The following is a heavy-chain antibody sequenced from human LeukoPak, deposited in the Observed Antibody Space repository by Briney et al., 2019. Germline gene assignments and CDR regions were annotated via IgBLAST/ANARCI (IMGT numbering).Heavy chain of an antibody. Sequence: GGSLRLSCAASGFTFSSYSMNWVRQAPGKGLEWVSSISSTGSYINYADSVKGRFTISRDNAKNSLYLQMNSLRADDTAVYYCARDLYVGSGRNYIAHWGQGTLVTVSS. D-gene: IGHD3-10*01. J-gene: IGHJ5*02. V-gene: IGHV3-21*01. CDR3: ARDLYVGSGRNYIAH. CDR2: ISSTGSYI. CDR1: GFTFSSYS.